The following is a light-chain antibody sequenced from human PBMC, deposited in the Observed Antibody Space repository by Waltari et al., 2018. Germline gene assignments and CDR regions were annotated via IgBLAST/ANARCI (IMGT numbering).Light chain of an antibody. Sequence: DIQMTQSPSSLSASVGARVTISCRASQGIDNFLAWYQQKPGKAPKLLISLASTVQSGVPSRFSGSGSGTDFTLTISSLQPDDVATYYCQKYNSAPWTFGQGTKVEIK. V-gene: IGKV1-27*01. J-gene: IGKJ1*01. CDR3: QKYNSAPWT. CDR2: LAS. CDR1: QGIDNF.